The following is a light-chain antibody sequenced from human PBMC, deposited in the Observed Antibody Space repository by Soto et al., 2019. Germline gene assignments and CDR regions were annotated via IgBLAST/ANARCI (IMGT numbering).Light chain of an antibody. V-gene: IGKV1-39*01. CDR2: LTS. J-gene: IGKJ2*01. CDR3: QQTSSVPRT. CDR1: QTINTF. Sequence: DIQMTQSPSSLSASVGDRVTITCRASQTINTFLNWYQQRPGEAPKLLIYLTSNLHTGVPSRFSGSGSGTDFTLTISRLQPEDFATYFCQQTSSVPRTFGQGTKLEIK.